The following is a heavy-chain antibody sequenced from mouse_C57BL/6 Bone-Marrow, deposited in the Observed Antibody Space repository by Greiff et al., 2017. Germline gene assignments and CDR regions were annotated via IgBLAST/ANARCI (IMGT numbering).Heavy chain of an antibody. CDR3: ARQGITTVVATGDYYAMDY. J-gene: IGHJ4*01. CDR2: ISNGGGST. CDR1: GFTFSDYY. Sequence: EVKVVESGGGLVQPGGSLKLSCAASGFTFSDYYMYWVRQTPEKRLEWVAYISNGGGSTYYPDTVKGRFTISRDNAKNTLYLQMSRLKSEDTAMYYCARQGITTVVATGDYYAMDYWGQGTSVTVSS. V-gene: IGHV5-12*01. D-gene: IGHD1-1*01.